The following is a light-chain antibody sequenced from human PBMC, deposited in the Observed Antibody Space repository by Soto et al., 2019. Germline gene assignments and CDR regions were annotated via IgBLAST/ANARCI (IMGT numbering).Light chain of an antibody. CDR1: QSVSSN. CDR3: QQYNNWPPWT. V-gene: IGKV3-15*01. J-gene: IGKJ1*01. Sequence: EIGMTQSPATLSVSPGGRATLSCRASQSVSSNLAWYQQKPGQAPRLLIYGASTRATGIPARFSGSGSGTEFTLTISSLQSEDFAVYYCQQYNNWPPWTFGQGTKVDIK. CDR2: GAS.